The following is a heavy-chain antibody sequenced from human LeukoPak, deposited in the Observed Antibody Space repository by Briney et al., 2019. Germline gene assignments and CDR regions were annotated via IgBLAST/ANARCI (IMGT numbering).Heavy chain of an antibody. CDR2: IKSKSAGGTV. Sequence: PGGSLRLSCAASGVTFSNAWMSWVRQAPGKGLEWVGRIKSKSAGGTVDCAASLKDRFTIPRDDSKSTLFLQMNSLKTEDTATYYCATYSADYSFDYWGQGTLVTVSS. V-gene: IGHV3-15*01. CDR1: GVTFSNAW. CDR3: ATYSADYSFDY. D-gene: IGHD1-26*01. J-gene: IGHJ4*02.